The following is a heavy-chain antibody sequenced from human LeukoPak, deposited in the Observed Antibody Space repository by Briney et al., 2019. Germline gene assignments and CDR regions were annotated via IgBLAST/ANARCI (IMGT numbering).Heavy chain of an antibody. Sequence: PGGSLRLSCAASGFPVSSNYMSWVRQAPGKGLEWISLIHSDGRTYYTDSVEGRFTISRDISKNTVYLQMSGLRAKDTAVYYCARSQNAVDCSGGSCYSSYFDYWGQGTLVTVSS. CDR1: GFPVSSNY. CDR2: IHSDGRT. J-gene: IGHJ4*02. V-gene: IGHV3-66*01. CDR3: ARSQNAVDCSGGSCYSSYFDY. D-gene: IGHD2-15*01.